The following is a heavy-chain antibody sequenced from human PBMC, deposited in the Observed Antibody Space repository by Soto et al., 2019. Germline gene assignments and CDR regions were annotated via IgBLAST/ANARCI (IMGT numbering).Heavy chain of an antibody. CDR1: GGIFSSYA. D-gene: IGHD2-15*01. V-gene: IGHV1-69*01. Sequence: QEQLVQSGAEVKKPGSSVKVSCKASGGIFSSYAISWVRQVPGQGLEWMGGVIPIFGTANYAQKCQARFTITADESTNTAYMDLSRLKCEDTAIYYCERGGSVCVWFFEFWGQGTLVTVSS. CDR3: ERGGSVCVWFFEF. CDR2: VIPIFGTA. J-gene: IGHJ4*02.